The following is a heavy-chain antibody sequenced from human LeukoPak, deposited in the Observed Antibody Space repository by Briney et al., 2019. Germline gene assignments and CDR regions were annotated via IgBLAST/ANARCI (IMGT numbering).Heavy chain of an antibody. CDR1: RFTFSNYW. D-gene: IGHD4-17*01. V-gene: IGHV3-74*01. Sequence: PGGSLRLSCAASRFTFSNYWMHWVRQAPGKGLVWVSRISGDGTDATYAGSVEGRFTISRDNAKNTLYLQMNSLRAEDTAVYYCAALTTVTELDYWGQGTLVIVSS. J-gene: IGHJ4*02. CDR3: AALTTVTELDY. CDR2: ISGDGTDA.